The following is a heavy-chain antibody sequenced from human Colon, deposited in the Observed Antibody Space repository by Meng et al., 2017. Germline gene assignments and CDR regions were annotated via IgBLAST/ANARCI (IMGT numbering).Heavy chain of an antibody. CDR2: ISSSGKNI. D-gene: IGHD3/OR15-3a*01. CDR3: ARDHGTGLDY. J-gene: IGHJ4*02. Sequence: GESLKISCAASGFTFSGYYMTWIRQAPGKGLEWVSHISSSGKNIDYADSVKGRFTISRDNANNSLYLQMDSLTADDTAIYYCARDHGTGLDYWGQGALVTVSS. V-gene: IGHV3-11*01. CDR1: GFTFSGYY.